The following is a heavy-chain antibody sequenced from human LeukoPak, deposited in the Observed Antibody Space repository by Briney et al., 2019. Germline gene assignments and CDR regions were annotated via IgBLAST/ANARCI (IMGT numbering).Heavy chain of an antibody. CDR1: GGTFRNFA. V-gene: IGHV1-69*04. Sequence: GSSVKVSCTASGGTFRNFAINWVRQAPGQGLEWMGRNVRLVGTRNYTQNFQGRVTITADRSTGTAYMELRSLRIDDTAVYYCARDPATLGYCSGGNCYRYNWFDPWGQGTLVTVSS. D-gene: IGHD2-15*01. CDR3: ARDPATLGYCSGGNCYRYNWFDP. CDR2: NVRLVGTR. J-gene: IGHJ5*02.